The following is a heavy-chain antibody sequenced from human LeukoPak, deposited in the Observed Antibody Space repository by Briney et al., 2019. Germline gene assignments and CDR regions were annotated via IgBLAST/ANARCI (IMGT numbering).Heavy chain of an antibody. CDR3: ARGLGTGISDY. J-gene: IGHJ4*02. CDR1: GGSFSGYY. V-gene: IGHV4-34*01. D-gene: IGHD2-15*01. Sequence: ETLSLTCAVYGGSFSGYYWSWIRQPPGKGLEWIGEINHSGSTNCNPSLKSRVTISVDTSKNQFSLKLSSVTAADTAVYYCARGLGTGISDYWGQGTLVTVSS. CDR2: INHSGST.